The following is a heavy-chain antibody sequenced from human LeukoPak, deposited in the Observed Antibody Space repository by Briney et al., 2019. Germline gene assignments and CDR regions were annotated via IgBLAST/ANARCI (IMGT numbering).Heavy chain of an antibody. Sequence: SVKVSCKASGGTFSSYAISWVRQAPGQGLEWMGGIIPIFGTANYAQKFQGRVTITADKSTSTAYMELSSLRSEDTAVYYCATARYNWNDPLRYWGQGTLVTVSS. V-gene: IGHV1-69*06. CDR3: ATARYNWNDPLRY. CDR1: GGTFSSYA. J-gene: IGHJ4*02. D-gene: IGHD1-1*01. CDR2: IIPIFGTA.